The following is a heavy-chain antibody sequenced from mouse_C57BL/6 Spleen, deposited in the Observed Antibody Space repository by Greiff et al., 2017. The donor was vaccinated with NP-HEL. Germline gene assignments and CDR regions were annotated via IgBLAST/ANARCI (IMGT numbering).Heavy chain of an antibody. V-gene: IGHV1-50*01. J-gene: IGHJ2*01. Sequence: QVQLQQSGAELVKPGASVKLSCKASGYTFTSYWMQWVKQRPGQGLEWIGEIDPSDSYTNYNQKFKGKATLTVDTSSSTAYMQLSSLTSEDSAVYYCARRGITLDYWGQGTTLTVSS. CDR3: ARRGITLDY. CDR1: GYTFTSYW. D-gene: IGHD2-4*01. CDR2: IDPSDSYT.